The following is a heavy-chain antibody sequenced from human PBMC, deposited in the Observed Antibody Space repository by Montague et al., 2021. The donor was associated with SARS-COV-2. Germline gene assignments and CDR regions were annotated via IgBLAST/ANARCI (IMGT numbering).Heavy chain of an antibody. V-gene: IGHV3-23*03. Sequence: GRGTYSADPVKGRFTTSRDNSKNTLFLQLNSLRAEDPAVYYCAKDPLYDFWSGYYFDYWGPGTLVNVSA. J-gene: IGHJ4*02. CDR3: AKDPLYDFWSGYYFDY. D-gene: IGHD3-3*01. CDR2: GRGT.